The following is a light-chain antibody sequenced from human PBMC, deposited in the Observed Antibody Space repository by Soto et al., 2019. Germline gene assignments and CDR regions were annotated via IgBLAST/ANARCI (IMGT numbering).Light chain of an antibody. V-gene: IGKV1-9*01. CDR1: QGISSY. Sequence: DIQMTQSPSFLSASVGDRVTITCRASQGISSYLAWYQQKPGKAPKLLIYAASTLQSGVPSRFSGSGSGTEFTITISSLPHEAFANYYRQQLNSYYTFGGGTKVEIK. CDR2: AAS. CDR3: QQLNSYYT. J-gene: IGKJ4*01.